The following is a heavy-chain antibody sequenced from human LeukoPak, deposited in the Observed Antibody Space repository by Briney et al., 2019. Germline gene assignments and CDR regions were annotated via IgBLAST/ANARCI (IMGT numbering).Heavy chain of an antibody. J-gene: IGHJ4*02. Sequence: PSETPSPTCPVQGWSFSGYYWSLNPPPPGKGLEWIGEINHSGSTNYNPSLKSRVTISVDTSKNQFSLKLSSVTAADTAVYYCARGNKDFDYWGQGTLVTVSS. CDR2: INHSGST. V-gene: IGHV4-34*01. CDR1: GWSFSGYY. CDR3: ARGNKDFDY. D-gene: IGHD1/OR15-1a*01.